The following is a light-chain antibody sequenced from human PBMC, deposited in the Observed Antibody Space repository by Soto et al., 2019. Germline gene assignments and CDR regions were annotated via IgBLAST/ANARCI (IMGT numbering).Light chain of an antibody. CDR1: QSVSSSY. V-gene: IGKV3-20*01. Sequence: EIVLTQSLVTLYLSPGERATLSCRASQSVSSSYLAWYQQKPGQATRLLIYGASSRATGIPDRFSGSGSGTDVALTISSLQPEDFATYYCLQDHNYPLTLGQGTKVDIK. CDR3: LQDHNYPLT. J-gene: IGKJ1*01. CDR2: GAS.